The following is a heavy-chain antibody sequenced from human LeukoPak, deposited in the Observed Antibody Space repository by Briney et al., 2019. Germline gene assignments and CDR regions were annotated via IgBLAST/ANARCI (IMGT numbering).Heavy chain of an antibody. V-gene: IGHV3-7*01. J-gene: IGHJ4*02. CDR2: INQDGSGK. D-gene: IGHD3-9*01. Sequence: GGSLRLSCAASGFTFSSYWMSWVRQAPGKGLEWVANINQDGSGKYYVDSVKGRFTISRDNAKNFLYLQMNSLRAEDTAVYYCARTYYDILTGYNPYFDYWGQGILVTVSS. CDR1: GFTFSSYW. CDR3: ARTYYDILTGYNPYFDY.